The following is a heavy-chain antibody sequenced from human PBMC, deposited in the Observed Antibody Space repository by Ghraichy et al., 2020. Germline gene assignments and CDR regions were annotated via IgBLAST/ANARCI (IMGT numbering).Heavy chain of an antibody. J-gene: IGHJ4*02. D-gene: IGHD2-21*01. CDR3: ARHRCGGYTCYPHWNFDY. V-gene: IGHV4-59*08. CDR1: GGPISSSY. Sequence: SETLSLTCTVSGGPISSSYWSWIRQSPGKGLEWIGQIYDNGNTNYNPSLKSRVTISVDTSKKQFSLKLNSVSAADTAVYYCARHRCGGYTCYPHWNFDYWGQGTLVTVSA. CDR2: IYDNGNT.